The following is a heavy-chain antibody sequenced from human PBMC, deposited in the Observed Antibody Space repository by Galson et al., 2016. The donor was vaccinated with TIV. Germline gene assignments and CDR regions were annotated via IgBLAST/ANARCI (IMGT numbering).Heavy chain of an antibody. V-gene: IGHV1-69*13. CDR2: IIPIFGTA. CDR1: GGTFSSYA. D-gene: IGHD5-18*01. Sequence: SVKVSCKASGGTFSSYAISWVRQAPGQGLEWMGGIIPIFGTANYAQKFQGRVTITADESTSTAYMELRSLRSEDTAVFYCARSEYSYGKYYYYYYMDVWGKGTTVIVSS. CDR3: ARSEYSYGKYYYYYYMDV. J-gene: IGHJ6*03.